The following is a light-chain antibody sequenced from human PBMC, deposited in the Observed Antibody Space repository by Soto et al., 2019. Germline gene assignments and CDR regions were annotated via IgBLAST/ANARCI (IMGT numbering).Light chain of an antibody. CDR2: SNN. CDR3: AAWDDSLNGFYV. Sequence: QSVLTQPPSASGTPGQRVTMSCSGGNSNIGSHTVNWYQRLPGTAPTLLIFSNNQRPSGVPARFSGSKSGTSAFLAISGLQSGDEGDYYCAAWDDSLNGFYVFGTGTKVTVL. J-gene: IGLJ1*01. V-gene: IGLV1-44*01. CDR1: NSNIGSHT.